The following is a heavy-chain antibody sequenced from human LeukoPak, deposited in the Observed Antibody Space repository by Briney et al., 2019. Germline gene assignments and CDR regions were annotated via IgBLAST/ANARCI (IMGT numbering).Heavy chain of an antibody. V-gene: IGHV4-34*01. CDR3: ARRRYALKSSGMDY. CDR1: GVSFSGYY. Sequence: SETLSLTCAVKGVSFSGYYWSWIRQPPGKGLEWIGEVNHSGSTNYKPSLKSRVTISAATSTNHFSLKLRSVTAADTAVYYCARRRYALKSSGMDYWGQGTLVTVSS. J-gene: IGHJ4*02. CDR2: VNHSGST. D-gene: IGHD1-1*01.